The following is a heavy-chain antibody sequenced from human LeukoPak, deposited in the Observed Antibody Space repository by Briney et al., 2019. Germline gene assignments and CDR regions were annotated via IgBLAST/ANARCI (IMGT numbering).Heavy chain of an antibody. J-gene: IGHJ4*02. D-gene: IGHD3-10*01. Sequence: SETLSLTCTVSGGSINTPNYYWGWIRQPAGKGLEWIGRIYTSGSTNYNPSLKSRVTMSVDTSKNQFSLKLSSVTAADTAVYYCARDRHGSGSYYFDYWGQGTLVTVSS. V-gene: IGHV4-61*02. CDR3: ARDRHGSGSYYFDY. CDR1: GGSINTPNYY. CDR2: IYTSGST.